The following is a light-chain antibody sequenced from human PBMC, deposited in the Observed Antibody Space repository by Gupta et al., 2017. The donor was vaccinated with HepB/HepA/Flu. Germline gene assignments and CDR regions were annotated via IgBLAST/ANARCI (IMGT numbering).Light chain of an antibody. J-gene: IGKJ1*01. CDR2: GAS. CDR1: ESVSTN. CDR3: QHGNNWPWT. V-gene: IGKV3-15*01. Sequence: EVVMTQSPATLSVSPGERATHTGRSSESVSTNLAWYQHKPGQPPRLLIYGASARATGVPARFSGSGSGTEFTLTINTLQSEDFAVYTCQHGNNWPWTFGPGTKVEIK.